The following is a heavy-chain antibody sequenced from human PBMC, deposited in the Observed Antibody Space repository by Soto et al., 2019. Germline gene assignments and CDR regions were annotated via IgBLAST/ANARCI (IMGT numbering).Heavy chain of an antibody. J-gene: IGHJ4*02. Sequence: EVQLEESGGALVQPGRSLRLSCAASGFTFDDYAMYWVRQGLVKGLEWVSSISWNSGNIGYADSVKCRFTTSRDNAENSLYLQMNSLRTEDTALYYCVRSKGGYSYGTPFDYWGQGTLVTVSS. CDR3: VRSKGGYSYGTPFDY. CDR2: ISWNSGNI. D-gene: IGHD5-18*01. V-gene: IGHV3-9*01. CDR1: GFTFDDYA.